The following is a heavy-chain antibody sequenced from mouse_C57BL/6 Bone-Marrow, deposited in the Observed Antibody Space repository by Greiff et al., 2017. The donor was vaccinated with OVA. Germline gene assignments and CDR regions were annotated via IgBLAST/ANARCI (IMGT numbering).Heavy chain of an antibody. V-gene: IGHV1-9*01. D-gene: IGHD2-1*01. CDR2: ILPGSGST. CDR1: GYTFTGYW. J-gene: IGHJ2*01. Sequence: VQLQQSGAELMKPGASVKLSCKATGYTFTGYWIEWVKQRPGHGLEWIGEILPGSGSTNYNEKFKGKATFPADTSSNTAYMQLSSLTTVDSAIYYGARGGPIYDGSFRDYWGQGTTLTVSS. CDR3: ARGGPIYDGSFRDY.